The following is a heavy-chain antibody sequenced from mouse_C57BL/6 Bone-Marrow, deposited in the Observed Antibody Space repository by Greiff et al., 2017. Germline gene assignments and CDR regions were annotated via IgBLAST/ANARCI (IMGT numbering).Heavy chain of an antibody. D-gene: IGHD3-2*02. Sequence: QVQLQQPGAELVMPGASVKLSCKASGYTFTSYWMHWVKQRPGQGLEWIGAIDPSDSYTNYNQKFKGKSTLTVDKSASTAYMQLSSLTSEDSAVYDCARGSSGYAMDYWGQGTSVTVSA. V-gene: IGHV1-69*01. CDR1: GYTFTSYW. J-gene: IGHJ4*01. CDR2: IDPSDSYT. CDR3: ARGSSGYAMDY.